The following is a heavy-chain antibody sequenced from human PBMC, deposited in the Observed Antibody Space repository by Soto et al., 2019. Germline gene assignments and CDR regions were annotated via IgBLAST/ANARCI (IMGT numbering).Heavy chain of an antibody. CDR1: GFTFSSYS. CDR3: ARASYRSVDY. J-gene: IGHJ4*02. V-gene: IGHV3-48*02. CDR2: ISSSGSTI. D-gene: IGHD1-26*01. Sequence: EVQLVESGGGLVQPGGSLRLSCAASGFTFSSYSMNWVRQAPGKGLEWVSYISSSGSTIYYAASVRGRFTISRDNAKNSLYLQMNSLRDEDTAVYYCARASYRSVDYWGQGTLVTVSS.